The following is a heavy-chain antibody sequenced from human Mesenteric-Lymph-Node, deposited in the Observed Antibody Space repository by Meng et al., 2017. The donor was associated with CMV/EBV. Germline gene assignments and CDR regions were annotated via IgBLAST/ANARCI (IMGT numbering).Heavy chain of an antibody. CDR1: GFSFRSCG. Sequence: GGSLRLSCAASGFSFRSCGMSWVRQAPGRGLEWVSVIYSGDNIYYADSVKGRFTISRDNSKNTLYLQMNSLRAEDTAVYYCARGKPGAYTFDSWGQGTLVTVSS. J-gene: IGHJ4*02. CDR2: IYSGDNI. D-gene: IGHD3-16*01. V-gene: IGHV3-53*01. CDR3: ARGKPGAYTFDS.